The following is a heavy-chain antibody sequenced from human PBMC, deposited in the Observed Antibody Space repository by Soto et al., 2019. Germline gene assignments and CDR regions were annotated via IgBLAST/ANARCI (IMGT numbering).Heavy chain of an antibody. J-gene: IGHJ5*02. CDR2: ISAYNGNT. CDR3: ARDYSSGSFYAENWFDP. Sequence: ASVKVSCKASGYTFTSYGISWVRQAPGQGLEWMGWISAYNGNTNYAQKLQGRVTMTTDTSTSTAYMELRSLRSDDTAVYYCARDYSSGSFYAENWFDPWGQGTLVSVSS. D-gene: IGHD6-25*01. V-gene: IGHV1-18*01. CDR1: GYTFTSYG.